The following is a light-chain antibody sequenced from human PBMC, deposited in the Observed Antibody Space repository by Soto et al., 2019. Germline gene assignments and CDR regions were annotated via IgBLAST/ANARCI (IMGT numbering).Light chain of an antibody. J-gene: IGKJ4*01. CDR1: QSVSSSD. CDR3: QQRSKWLLT. CDR2: DAS. Sequence: VLTLSPGTLSLTPGEGATLSCRPSQSVSSSDVAWYQQKPGQAPRLLIYDASNRATGIPARFSGSGSGTDFTLTISSLEPGDFAVYYCQQRSKWLLTSGGGAKAAIK. V-gene: IGKV3D-20*02.